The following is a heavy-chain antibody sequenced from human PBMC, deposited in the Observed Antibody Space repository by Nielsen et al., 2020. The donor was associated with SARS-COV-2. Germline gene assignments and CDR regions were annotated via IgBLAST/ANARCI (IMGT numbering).Heavy chain of an antibody. CDR1: GFTFSNYW. Sequence: GESLNISCVGSGFTFSNYWMNWVRQAPGKGLEWVGRIQREVDGVTTVFVPPVTARFSISRDDSKNTVYLHISSLKTEDTGVYYCSAGAGKSDTDYWGKGTLVTVSS. CDR2: IQREVDGVTT. D-gene: IGHD1-1*01. J-gene: IGHJ4*02. CDR3: SAGAGKSDTDY. V-gene: IGHV3-15*01.